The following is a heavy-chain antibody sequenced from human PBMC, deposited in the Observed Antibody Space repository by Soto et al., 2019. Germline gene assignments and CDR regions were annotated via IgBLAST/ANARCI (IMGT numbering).Heavy chain of an antibody. CDR1: GFTFSSYE. D-gene: IGHD3-16*02. CDR2: ISSSGSTI. CDR3: ARDKRFGGAFGGVIVIYFDY. J-gene: IGHJ4*02. Sequence: GGSLRLSCAASGFTFSSYEMNWVRQAPGKGLEWVSYISSSGSTIYYADSVKGRFTISRDNAKNSLYLQMNSLRAEDTAVYYCARDKRFGGAFGGVIVIYFDYWGQGALVTVSS. V-gene: IGHV3-48*03.